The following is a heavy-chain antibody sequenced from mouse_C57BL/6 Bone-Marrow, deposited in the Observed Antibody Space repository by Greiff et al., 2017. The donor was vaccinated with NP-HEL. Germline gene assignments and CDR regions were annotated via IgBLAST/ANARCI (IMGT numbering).Heavy chain of an antibody. Sequence: QVQLKQPGAELVMPGASVKLSCKASGYTFTSYWMHWVKQRPGQGLEWIGEIDPSDSYTNYNQKFKGKSTLTVDKSSSTAYMQLSSLTSADSAVYYCAGGGGDWAWFDYWGQGTLVTVSA. CDR2: IDPSDSYT. D-gene: IGHD4-1*01. CDR1: GYTFTSYW. V-gene: IGHV1-69*01. CDR3: AGGGGDWAWFDY. J-gene: IGHJ3*01.